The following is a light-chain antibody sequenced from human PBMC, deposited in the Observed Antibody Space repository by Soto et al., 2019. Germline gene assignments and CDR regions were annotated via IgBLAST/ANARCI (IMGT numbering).Light chain of an antibody. CDR2: GAS. Sequence: EIVLTQSPGTLSLSPGERATLSCRASQSVSSSYLAWYQQNPGQAPRLLIYGASSRATGITDRFSGSGSGTDFTLTISRLEPEDFAVYYCQQYGSSPWTFGQGTKVEIK. CDR1: QSVSSSY. CDR3: QQYGSSPWT. V-gene: IGKV3-20*01. J-gene: IGKJ1*01.